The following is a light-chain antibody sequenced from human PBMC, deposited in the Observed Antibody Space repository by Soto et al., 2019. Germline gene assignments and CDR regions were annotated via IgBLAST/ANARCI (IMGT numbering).Light chain of an antibody. V-gene: IGKV3-20*01. J-gene: IGKJ3*01. CDR3: QQYGSSPRIT. Sequence: IGMTQSPATLSVSPGERATLSCRASQSVSSNLAWYQQKPGQAPRLLIYGASSRATGIPVRFSGSGSGTEFTLTISRLEPEDFAVYYCQQYGSSPRITFGPGTKVDIK. CDR1: QSVSSN. CDR2: GAS.